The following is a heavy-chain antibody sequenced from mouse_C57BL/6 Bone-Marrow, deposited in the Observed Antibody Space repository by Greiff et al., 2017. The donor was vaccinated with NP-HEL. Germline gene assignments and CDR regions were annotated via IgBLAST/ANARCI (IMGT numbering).Heavy chain of an antibody. CDR2: ISNGGGST. V-gene: IGHV5-12*01. CDR1: GFTFSDYY. Sequence: EVKLQESGGGLVQPGGSLKLSCAASGFTFSDYYMYWVRQTPEKRLEWVAYISNGGGSTYYPDTVKGRFTISRDNAKNTLYLQMSRLKSEDTAMYYCARHRRDSNYDAMDYWGQGTSVTVSS. CDR3: ARHRRDSNYDAMDY. J-gene: IGHJ4*01. D-gene: IGHD2-5*01.